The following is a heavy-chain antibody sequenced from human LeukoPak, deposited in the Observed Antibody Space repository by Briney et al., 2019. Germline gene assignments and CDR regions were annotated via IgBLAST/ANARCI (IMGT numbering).Heavy chain of an antibody. Sequence: PVASVKVSCKASGYTFTSYGISWVRQAPGQGLEWMGWISAYNGNTNYAQKLQGRVTMTTDTSTSTAYMELSSLRSEDTAVYYCARDRGPTYGSGNFWFDPWGQGTLVTVSS. CDR3: ARDRGPTYGSGNFWFDP. CDR2: ISAYNGNT. CDR1: GYTFTSYG. D-gene: IGHD3-10*01. J-gene: IGHJ5*02. V-gene: IGHV1-18*01.